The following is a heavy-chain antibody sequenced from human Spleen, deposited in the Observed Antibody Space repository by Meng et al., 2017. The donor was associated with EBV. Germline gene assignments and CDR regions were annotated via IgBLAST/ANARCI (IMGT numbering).Heavy chain of an antibody. J-gene: IGHJ4*02. V-gene: IGHV4-34*01. CDR1: GESFSDNY. CDR3: ARGCSSTNCNSDFDY. D-gene: IGHD2-2*01. CDR2: SDHTGGT. Sequence: QGQLQQVGAGLLGPSETLSLTCAVYGESFSDNYWSWIRQSPGKGLEWIGESDHTGGTNYNPSLMSRVTISVDTSKNQFSLNLNSVTAADTAVYYCARGCSSTNCNSDFDYWGQGTLVTVSS.